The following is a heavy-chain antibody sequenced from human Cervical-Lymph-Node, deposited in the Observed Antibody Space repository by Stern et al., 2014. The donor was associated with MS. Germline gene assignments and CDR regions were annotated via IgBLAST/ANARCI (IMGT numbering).Heavy chain of an antibody. CDR2: MNPNSGNN. V-gene: IGHV1-8*01. CDR3: ARVRFYGSGIYYALGDGMDV. J-gene: IGHJ6*02. Sequence: VQLVQSGAEVKKPGASVKVSCKASGYTFTNYNIDWVRQATGQGLEWMGWMNPNSGNNGYAQRFQGRVTMTRDTSTSTAYMELSSLKAEDTAVYYCARVRFYGSGIYYALGDGMDVWGQGTTVTVSS. CDR1: GYTFTNYN. D-gene: IGHD3-10*01.